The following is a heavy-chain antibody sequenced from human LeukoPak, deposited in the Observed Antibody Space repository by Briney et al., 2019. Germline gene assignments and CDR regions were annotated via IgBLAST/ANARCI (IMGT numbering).Heavy chain of an antibody. CDR1: GFSFSSYW. V-gene: IGHV3-7*01. D-gene: IGHD4/OR15-4a*01. J-gene: IGHJ4*02. CDR2: IKEDGSEK. CDR3: ARRAGAYSHPYDY. Sequence: GGSLRLSCAASGFSFSSYWMSWVRQAPGKGLEWVANIKEDGSEKYYVDSVKGRFTVSRDNAKNSLSLQMNSLRADDTAVYYCARRAGAYSHPYDYWGQGTLVTVSS.